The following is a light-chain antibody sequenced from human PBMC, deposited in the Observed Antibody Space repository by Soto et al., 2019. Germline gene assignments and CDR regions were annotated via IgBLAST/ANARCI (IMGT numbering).Light chain of an antibody. J-gene: IGKJ1*01. CDR3: QQYSSYSAWT. V-gene: IGKV1-5*01. CDR2: DAS. Sequence: DIQMTQSPSTLSASVGDRVTITCRASQSISSWLAWYQQKPGKAPKLLIYDASSLESGFPSRFSGSGSGTKFTLTISSLQPDDFATYYCQQYSSYSAWTFGQGTKVEIK. CDR1: QSISSW.